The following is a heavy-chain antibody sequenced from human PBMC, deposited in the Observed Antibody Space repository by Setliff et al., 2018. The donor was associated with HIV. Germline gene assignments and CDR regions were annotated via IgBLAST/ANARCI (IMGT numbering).Heavy chain of an antibody. J-gene: IGHJ4*02. Sequence: SETLSLTCTVSGDSFSGTSYYWGWIRQPPGKGLEWIGSIHFSGSTWYTQSLKSRVTIWVDTSKNQFSLKVNSVTAADTAVYYCARLNPDDDYGDEYYFDYWGQGTLVTVSS. D-gene: IGHD4-17*01. CDR2: IHFSGST. CDR1: GDSFSGTSYY. CDR3: ARLNPDDDYGDEYYFDY. V-gene: IGHV4-39*01.